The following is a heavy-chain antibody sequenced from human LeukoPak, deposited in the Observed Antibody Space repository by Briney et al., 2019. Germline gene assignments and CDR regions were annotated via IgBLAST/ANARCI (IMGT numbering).Heavy chain of an antibody. D-gene: IGHD3-22*01. CDR3: ARDAQYYYDSSGYFHFDY. Sequence: GGSLRLSCAASGFTFSDYYMDWVRQAPGKGLEWVGRIRNKPNTYTTEYAASVNGRFTISRDDSKNSLYLQMNSLKTEDTAVYYCARDAQYYYDSSGYFHFDYWGQGTLVTVSS. V-gene: IGHV3-72*01. J-gene: IGHJ4*02. CDR1: GFTFSDYY. CDR2: IRNKPNTYTT.